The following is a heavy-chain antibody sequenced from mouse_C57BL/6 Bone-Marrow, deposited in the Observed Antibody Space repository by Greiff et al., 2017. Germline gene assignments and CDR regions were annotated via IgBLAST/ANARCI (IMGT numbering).Heavy chain of an antibody. CDR3: TSSNWVFDY. CDR1: GYTFTDYE. V-gene: IGHV1-15*01. Sequence: QVQLQQSGAELVRPGASVTLSCKASGYTFTDYEMHWVKQTPVHGLEWIGAIDPETGGTAYNQKFKGKAILTADKSSSTAYMELRSLTSEDSAVYYCTSSNWVFDYWGQGTTLTVSS. J-gene: IGHJ2*01. D-gene: IGHD4-1*01. CDR2: IDPETGGT.